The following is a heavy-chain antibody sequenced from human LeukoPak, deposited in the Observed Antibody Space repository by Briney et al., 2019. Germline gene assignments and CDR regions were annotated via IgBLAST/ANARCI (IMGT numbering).Heavy chain of an antibody. CDR2: INPSGGST. D-gene: IGHD3-3*02. Sequence: GASVKVSCKASGYTFTSYYMHWVRQAPGQGLEWMGIINPSGGSTSYAQKLQGRVTMTRDTSTSAVYMELSSLRSEDTAVYYCARGIGHLGDWFDPWGQGTLVTVSS. CDR3: ARGIGHLGDWFDP. J-gene: IGHJ5*02. CDR1: GYTFTSYY. V-gene: IGHV1-46*01.